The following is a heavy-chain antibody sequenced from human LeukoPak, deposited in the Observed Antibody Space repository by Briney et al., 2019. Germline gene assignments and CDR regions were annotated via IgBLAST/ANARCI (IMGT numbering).Heavy chain of an antibody. CDR1: GGSISSYY. D-gene: IGHD1-26*01. J-gene: IGHJ3*02. CDR2: IYYSGST. Sequence: PSETLSLTCTVSGGSISSYYWSWIRRPPGKGLEWIGYIYYSGSTNYNPSLKSRVTISVDTSKNQFSLKLSSVTAADTAVYYCARGPYSGSYYSVNAFDIWGQGTMVTVSS. CDR3: ARGPYSGSYYSVNAFDI. V-gene: IGHV4-59*01.